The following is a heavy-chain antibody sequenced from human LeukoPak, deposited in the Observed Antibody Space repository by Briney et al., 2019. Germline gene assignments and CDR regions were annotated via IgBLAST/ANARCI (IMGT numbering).Heavy chain of an antibody. D-gene: IGHD3-9*01. CDR1: GGSFSDFY. J-gene: IGHJ5*02. CDR3: ARDILTGYYSGWFDP. CDR2: INHSGTT. V-gene: IGHV4-34*01. Sequence: PSETLSLTCAVYGGSFSDFYWSWVRQPPGKGLEWIGEINHSGTTNYNPSLKSRVTISVDTSKTQFSLKMRSMTAADTAVYYCARDILTGYYSGWFDPWGQGTLVTVSS.